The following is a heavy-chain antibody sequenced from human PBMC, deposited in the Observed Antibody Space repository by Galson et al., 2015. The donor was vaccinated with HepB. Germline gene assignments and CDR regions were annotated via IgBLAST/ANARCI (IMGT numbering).Heavy chain of an antibody. Sequence: SVKVSCKASGGTFSSYTISWVRQAPGQGLEWMGRIIPILGIANYAQKFQGRVTITADKSTSTAYMELSSLRSEDTAVYYCAREEAQGHYCVGDCYWGGWGQGTLVTVSS. V-gene: IGHV1-69*04. CDR1: GGTFSSYT. D-gene: IGHD2-21*02. J-gene: IGHJ4*02. CDR3: AREEAQGHYCVGDCYWGG. CDR2: IIPILGIA.